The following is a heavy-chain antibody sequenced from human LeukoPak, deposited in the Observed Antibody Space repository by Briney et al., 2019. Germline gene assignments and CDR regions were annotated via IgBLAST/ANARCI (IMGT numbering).Heavy chain of an antibody. CDR2: ISAYNGNT. D-gene: IGHD2-2*01. CDR1: GYTFTSYG. J-gene: IGHJ4*02. CDR3: ARVPLVVVPAAANY. Sequence: ASVKVSCKASGYTFTSYGISWVRQAPGQGLEWMGWISAYNGNTNYAQELQGRVTMTTDTSTSTAYMELRSLRSDDTAVYYCARVPLVVVPAAANYWGQGTLVTVSS. V-gene: IGHV1-18*01.